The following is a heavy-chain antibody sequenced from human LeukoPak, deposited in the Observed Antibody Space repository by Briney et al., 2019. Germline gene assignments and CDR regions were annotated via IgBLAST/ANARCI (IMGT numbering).Heavy chain of an antibody. J-gene: IGHJ4*02. CDR3: ARARIAVAASFDY. V-gene: IGHV1-18*04. Sequence: GASVKVSCKASGYTFTGYYMHWARQAPGQGLEWMGWISAYNGNTNYAQKLQGRVTMTTDTSTSTAYMELRSLRSDDTAVYYCARARIAVAASFDYWGQGTLVTVSS. CDR2: ISAYNGNT. CDR1: GYTFTGYY. D-gene: IGHD6-19*01.